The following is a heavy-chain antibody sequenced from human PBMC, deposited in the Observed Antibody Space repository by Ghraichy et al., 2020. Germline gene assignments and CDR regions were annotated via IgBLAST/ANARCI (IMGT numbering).Heavy chain of an antibody. CDR1: GFTFSSYA. Sequence: GGSLRLSCAASGFTFSSYAMHWVRQAPGKGLEWVAVISYDGSNKYYADSVKGRFTISRDNSKNTLYLQMNSLRAEDTAVYYCARDVSAAGWAYYYYGMDVWGQGTTVTVSS. V-gene: IGHV3-30-3*01. D-gene: IGHD6-13*01. CDR3: ARDVSAAGWAYYYYGMDV. J-gene: IGHJ6*02. CDR2: ISYDGSNK.